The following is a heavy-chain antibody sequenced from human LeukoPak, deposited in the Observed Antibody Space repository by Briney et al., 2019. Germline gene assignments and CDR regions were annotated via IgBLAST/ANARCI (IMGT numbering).Heavy chain of an antibody. CDR3: IALAWTVVDNYMDV. D-gene: IGHD2-2*01. CDR1: GFTFSGSA. J-gene: IGHJ6*03. Sequence: PGGSLRLSCAASGFTFSGSAMHWVRQASGKGLEWVGRIRSKANSYATAYAASVKGRFTISRDDSKNTAYLQMNSLKTEDTAVYYCIALAWTVVDNYMDVWGKGTTVTVSS. V-gene: IGHV3-73*01. CDR2: IRSKANSYAT.